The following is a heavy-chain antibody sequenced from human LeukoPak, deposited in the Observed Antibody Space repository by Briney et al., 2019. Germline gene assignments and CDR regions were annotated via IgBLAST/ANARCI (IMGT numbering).Heavy chain of an antibody. J-gene: IGHJ4*02. CDR3: ARGPALLWFGELLSFDY. V-gene: IGHV1-2*02. D-gene: IGHD3-10*01. CDR1: GYMFTGYY. CDR2: INPKSGDT. Sequence: GASVKVSCKASGYMFTGYYMHWVRQAPGQGLEWMGWINPKSGDTNYAQKFQGRVTMTRDTSISTAYMELSRLRSDDTAVYYCARGPALLWFGELLSFDYWGQGTLVTVSS.